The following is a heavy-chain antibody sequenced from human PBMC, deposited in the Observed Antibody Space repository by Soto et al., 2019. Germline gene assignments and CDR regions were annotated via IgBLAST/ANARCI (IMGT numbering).Heavy chain of an antibody. Sequence: ASVKVSCKASGYTFTSYGISWVRQAPGQGLEWMGWISAYNGNTNYAQKLQGRVTMTTDTSTSTAYMELRSLRSDDTAVYYCARGAVVVTATGYYYYGMDVWGQGTTVTVSS. V-gene: IGHV1-18*01. CDR3: ARGAVVVTATGYYYYGMDV. D-gene: IGHD2-21*02. CDR2: ISAYNGNT. J-gene: IGHJ6*02. CDR1: GYTFTSYG.